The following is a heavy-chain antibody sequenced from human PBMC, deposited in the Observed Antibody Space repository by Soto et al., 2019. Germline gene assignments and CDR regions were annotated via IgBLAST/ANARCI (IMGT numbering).Heavy chain of an antibody. CDR1: GDSVSSNSAA. J-gene: IGHJ4*02. CDR2: TYYRSKWYN. D-gene: IGHD6-19*01. V-gene: IGHV6-1*01. CDR3: AKYPKDSSGWNPYDFDY. Sequence: SQTLSLTCAISGDSVSSNSAAWNWIRQSPSRGLEWLGRTYYRSKWYNDYAVSVKSRITINPDTSKNQFSLQLNSLTPEDTPVYYGAKYPKDSSGWNPYDFDYWGQGTLVTVSS.